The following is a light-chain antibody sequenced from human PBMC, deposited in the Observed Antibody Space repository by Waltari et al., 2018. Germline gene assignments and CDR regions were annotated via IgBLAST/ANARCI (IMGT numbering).Light chain of an antibody. V-gene: IGKV3-20*01. CDR2: DAS. CDR3: QHYVRLPVS. Sequence: EIVLTQSPGTLSLSPGERATLSCRASQSVGKFLAWYQKKPGQAPRLLIYDASSRATGIPDRFSGSGFGTDCSLTISRLEPEDFAVYYCQHYVRLPVSFGQGTKVGIK. CDR1: QSVGKF. J-gene: IGKJ1*01.